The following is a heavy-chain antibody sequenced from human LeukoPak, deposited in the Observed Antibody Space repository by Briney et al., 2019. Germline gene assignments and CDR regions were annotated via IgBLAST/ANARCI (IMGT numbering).Heavy chain of an antibody. V-gene: IGHV1-8*01. CDR2: MNPKTGDT. CDR3: AREGDSGSYYV. Sequence: ASVKVSCKASGYTFTNYNLNWVRQATGQGLEWMGWMNPKTGDTGYAQKFQGKVTMTRNTSISTAYMELSSLRSEDTAVYYCAREGDSGSYYVWGQGTLVTVSS. D-gene: IGHD1-26*01. CDR1: GYTFTNYN. J-gene: IGHJ4*02.